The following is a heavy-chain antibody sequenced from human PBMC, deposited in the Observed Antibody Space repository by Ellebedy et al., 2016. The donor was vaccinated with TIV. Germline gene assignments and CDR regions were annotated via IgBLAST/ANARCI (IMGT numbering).Heavy chain of an antibody. V-gene: IGHV3-30*04. CDR1: GFTFSHYA. D-gene: IGHD3-10*01. CDR3: ARAVIGKEDFDY. J-gene: IGHJ4*02. CDR2: VSYDGNTK. Sequence: GESLKISCAASGFTFSHYAMHWVRQAPGKGLEWVAEVSYDGNTKYYTDSVKGRFTISRDNSKNTLYLQMNSLTTEDTAVYYCARAVIGKEDFDYWGQGSLVSVSS.